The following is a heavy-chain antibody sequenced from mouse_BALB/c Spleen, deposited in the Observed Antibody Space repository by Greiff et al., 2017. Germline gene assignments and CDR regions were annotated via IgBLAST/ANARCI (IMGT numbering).Heavy chain of an antibody. CDR1: GFTFSSFG. J-gene: IGHJ1*01. Sequence: EVMLVESGGGLVQPGGSRKLSCAASGFTFSSFGMHWVRQAPEKGLEWVAYISSGSSTIYYADTVKGRFTISRDNPKNTLFLQMTSLRSEDTAMYYCARSRDYDEGVYWYFDVWGAGTTVTVSS. CDR2: ISSGSSTI. V-gene: IGHV5-17*02. CDR3: ARSRDYDEGVYWYFDV. D-gene: IGHD2-4*01.